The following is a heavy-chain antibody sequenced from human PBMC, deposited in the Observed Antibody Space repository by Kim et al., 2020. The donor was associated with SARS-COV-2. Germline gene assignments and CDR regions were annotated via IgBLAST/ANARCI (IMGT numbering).Heavy chain of an antibody. J-gene: IGHJ4*02. D-gene: IGHD5-12*01. CDR2: IYYVGDP. V-gene: IGHV4-39*01. CDR1: GASISGSNYY. Sequence: SETLSLTCSVSGASISGSNYYWGWIRQPPGKGLEWIGTIYYVGDPYINPTLKSRVTISVDTSKNQFSLKLNSVTASDTAVYYCARSMVAATIGGVGYWGQGTLVTVSP. CDR3: ARSMVAATIGGVGY.